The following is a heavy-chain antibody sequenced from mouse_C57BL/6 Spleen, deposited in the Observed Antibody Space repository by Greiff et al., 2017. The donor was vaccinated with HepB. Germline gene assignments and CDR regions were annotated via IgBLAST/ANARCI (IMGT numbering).Heavy chain of an antibody. V-gene: IGHV14-4*01. CDR1: GFNIKDDY. CDR3: TTQDYYGSSRFDY. Sequence: EVQVVESGAELVRPGASVKLSCTASGFNIKDDYMNWVKQRPEQGLEWIGWIDPENGDTEYASKFQGKATITADTSSNTAYLQLSSLTSEDTAVYYCTTQDYYGSSRFDYWGQGTTLTVSS. CDR2: IDPENGDT. D-gene: IGHD1-1*01. J-gene: IGHJ2*01.